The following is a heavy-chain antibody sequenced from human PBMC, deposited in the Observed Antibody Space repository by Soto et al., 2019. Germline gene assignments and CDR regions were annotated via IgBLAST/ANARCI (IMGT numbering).Heavy chain of an antibody. CDR1: ADSFTGFW. J-gene: IGHJ4*02. CDR3: ARQHPLDSRVWYD. CDR2: IYPRDSDI. V-gene: IGHV5-51*01. D-gene: IGHD6-19*01. Sequence: SGESLKISCKVFADSFTGFWIGWVRQMPGKGLEWVASIYPRDSDIRYNPSFQGQVTISADRSTTTAYLQWSSLKASDTAIYYCARQHPLDSRVWYDWGQGTLVTVSS.